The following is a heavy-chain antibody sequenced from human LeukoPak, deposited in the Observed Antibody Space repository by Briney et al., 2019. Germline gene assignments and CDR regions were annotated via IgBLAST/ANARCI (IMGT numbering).Heavy chain of an antibody. CDR1: GGSISSSNW. Sequence: PSETLSLTCAVSGGSISSSNWWSWVRQPPGKGLEWIGEIYQSGSTNYNPSLKSRVTISVDKSKNQFSLKLSSVTAADTAVYYCARASDGYQYCSGGSCYPLYGMDVWGKGTTVTVSS. J-gene: IGHJ6*04. CDR2: IYQSGST. CDR3: ARASDGYQYCSGGSCYPLYGMDV. D-gene: IGHD2-15*01. V-gene: IGHV4-4*02.